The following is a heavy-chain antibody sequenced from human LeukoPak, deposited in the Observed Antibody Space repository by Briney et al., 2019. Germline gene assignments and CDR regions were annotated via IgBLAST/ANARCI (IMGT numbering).Heavy chain of an antibody. CDR2: INPNSGGT. V-gene: IGHV1-2*02. J-gene: IGHJ4*02. CDR3: ARSDGVAALSFDC. Sequence: SSVKVSCKASGSTFTGYYIHWVRQAPGQGLEWMGWINPNSGGTNYAQKFHGRVTITRDTYINTAYMELSRLRSDDRAVYYCARSDGVAALSFDCWGQGTMATVSS. CDR1: GSTFTGYY. D-gene: IGHD6-13*01.